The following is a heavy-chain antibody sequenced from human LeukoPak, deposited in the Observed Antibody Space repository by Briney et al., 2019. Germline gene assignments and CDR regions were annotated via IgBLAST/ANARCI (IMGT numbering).Heavy chain of an antibody. CDR2: ISSSGSTI. Sequence: GGSLRLSCAASGFTFSSYEMNWVRQAPGKGLEWVSYISSSGSTIYYADSVKGRFTISRDNAKNSLYLQMNSLRAEDTAVYYCATGLMVAAAGRVDYWGQGTLVAVSS. CDR3: ATGLMVAAAGRVDY. D-gene: IGHD6-13*01. CDR1: GFTFSSYE. J-gene: IGHJ4*02. V-gene: IGHV3-48*03.